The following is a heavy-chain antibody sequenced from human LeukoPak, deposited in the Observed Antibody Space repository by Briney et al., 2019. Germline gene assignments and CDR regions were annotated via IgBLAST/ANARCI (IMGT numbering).Heavy chain of an antibody. CDR3: ARGGGNRHFDS. J-gene: IGHJ4*02. CDR2: IHSTDST. CDR1: LGFTTYDY. D-gene: IGHD4-23*01. Sequence: PSETLSHTCSVSLGFTTYDYWTWIRQPAGRAPEWIGRIHSTDSTNYNPSLRSRLIMSLDKSKTQFSLKVTSMTAADTALYYCARGGGNRHFDSWGQGILVTVSS. V-gene: IGHV4-4*07.